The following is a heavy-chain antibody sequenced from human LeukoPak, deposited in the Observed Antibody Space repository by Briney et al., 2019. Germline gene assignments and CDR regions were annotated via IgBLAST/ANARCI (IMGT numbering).Heavy chain of an antibody. CDR2: IYPGDSDT. J-gene: IGHJ5*02. Sequence: GASVKVSCKASGYSFTSYWIGWVRQMPGKGLEWMGIIYPGDSDTRYSPSFEGQVTISADKSISTAYLQWSSLKASDTAMYYCARQVAVAGKPFDPWGQGTLVTVSS. V-gene: IGHV5-51*01. D-gene: IGHD6-13*01. CDR3: ARQVAVAGKPFDP. CDR1: GYSFTSYW.